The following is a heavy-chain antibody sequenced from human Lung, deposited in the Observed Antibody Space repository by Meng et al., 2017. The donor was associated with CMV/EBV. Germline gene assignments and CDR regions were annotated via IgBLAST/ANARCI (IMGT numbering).Heavy chain of an antibody. CDR3: AGGGGYTSGWYDY. J-gene: IGHJ4*02. V-gene: IGHV6-1*01. CDR2: TYYRSKWYN. D-gene: IGHD6-19*01. CDR1: ASVSSDSAA. Sequence: ASVSSDSAAWTWIRQSPSRGLEWLGKTYYRSKWYNDYAESVKGRITIYADTSKNQFSLQLISVTPEDTAVYYCAGGGGYTSGWYDYWGQGTLVTVSS.